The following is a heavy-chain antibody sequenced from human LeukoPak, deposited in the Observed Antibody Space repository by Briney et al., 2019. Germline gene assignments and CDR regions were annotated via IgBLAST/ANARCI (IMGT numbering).Heavy chain of an antibody. Sequence: GGSLRLSCAASGFTFSSYSMNWVRQAPGKGLECVSYTSSSSSTIYYADSVKGRFTISRDNAKNSLYLQMNSLRDEDTAVYYCASQGSLGYCSSTSCYSFYYYGMDVWGQGTTVTVSS. CDR3: ASQGSLGYCSSTSCYSFYYYGMDV. CDR1: GFTFSSYS. D-gene: IGHD2-2*02. J-gene: IGHJ6*02. CDR2: TSSSSSTI. V-gene: IGHV3-48*02.